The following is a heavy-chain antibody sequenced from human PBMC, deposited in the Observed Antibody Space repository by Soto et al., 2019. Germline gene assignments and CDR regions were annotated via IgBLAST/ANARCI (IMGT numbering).Heavy chain of an antibody. J-gene: IGHJ6*02. Sequence: QLQLQESGPGLVKPSETLSLTCTVSGGSISSSSYYWGWIRQPPGKGLEWIGSIYYSGSTYYNPSLNSRVTISVDTSKNQFSLKLSSVTAADTAVYYCASVGMYSSSWYYYYGMDVWGQGTTVTVSS. CDR3: ASVGMYSSSWYYYYGMDV. D-gene: IGHD6-13*01. V-gene: IGHV4-39*01. CDR1: GGSISSSSYY. CDR2: IYYSGST.